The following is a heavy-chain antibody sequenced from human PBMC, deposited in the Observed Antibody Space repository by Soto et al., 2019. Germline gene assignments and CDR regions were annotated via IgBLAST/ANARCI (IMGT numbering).Heavy chain of an antibody. CDR3: VRDGSLFVLTR. CDR2: IGGTDTVT. J-gene: IGHJ4*02. CDR1: GFTFKNYN. Sequence: EVQLVESGGGLVKPGESLSLSCVASGFTFKNYNMNWVRQAPRKGLEWVSSIGGTDTVTYYADSVKGRFSISRDNAKSSLFLQPNSVRAEDTAFYFCVRDGSLFVLTRWGQGTLVTVSS. D-gene: IGHD3-9*01. V-gene: IGHV3-21*01.